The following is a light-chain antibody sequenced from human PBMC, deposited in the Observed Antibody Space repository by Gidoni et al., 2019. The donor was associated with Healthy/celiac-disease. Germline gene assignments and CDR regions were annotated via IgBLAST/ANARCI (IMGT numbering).Light chain of an antibody. CDR2: AAA. Sequence: DIQMTQSPSCLSASVGDRVTLTCRASQSISSYLNWYQQKPGKAPKLLIYAAASLKSGVLSRFSGSGSGTDFTLTISSLQPEEFATYYYQQSYSTPRTFGQGTKVEIK. V-gene: IGKV1-39*01. CDR1: QSISSY. J-gene: IGKJ1*01. CDR3: QQSYSTPRT.